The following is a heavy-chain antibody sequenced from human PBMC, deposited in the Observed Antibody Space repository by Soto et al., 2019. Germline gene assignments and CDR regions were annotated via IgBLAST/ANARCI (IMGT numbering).Heavy chain of an antibody. CDR2: IWYDGSFK. J-gene: IGHJ6*02. D-gene: IGHD2-2*01. CDR1: GFSFATSG. CDR3: VRSRGTCSSSSCQFYYYGLDV. V-gene: IGHV3-33*01. Sequence: QAQLVESGGGVVQPGRSLRLSCAASGFSFATSGMHWVRQAPGKGLEWVALIWYDGSFKYYGDSVKGRFTISRDNSNNTLYLEMNSLSDDDTAVYYCVRSRGTCSSSSCQFYYYGLDVWGQGTTVTVSS.